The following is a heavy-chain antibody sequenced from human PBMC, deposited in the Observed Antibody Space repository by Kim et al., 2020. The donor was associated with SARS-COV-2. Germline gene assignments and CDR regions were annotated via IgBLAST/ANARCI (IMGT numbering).Heavy chain of an antibody. CDR3: AKAQWIQLWLGFDY. D-gene: IGHD5-18*01. V-gene: IGHV3-30*10. Sequence: YTDPAKGRFTTSRNNSKTTLNLQRNSLRAEDTAVYYCAKAQWIQLWLGFDYWGQGTLVTVSS. J-gene: IGHJ4*02.